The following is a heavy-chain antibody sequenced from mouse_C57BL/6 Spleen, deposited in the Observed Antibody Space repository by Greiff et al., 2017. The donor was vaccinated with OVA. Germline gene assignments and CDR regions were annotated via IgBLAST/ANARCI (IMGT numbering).Heavy chain of an antibody. Sequence: VQLQQPGAELVKPGASVKMSCKASGYTFTSYWITWVKQRPGQGLEWIGDIYPGSGSTNYNEKFKSKATLTVDTSSSTAYMQLSSLTSEDSAVYYCARGGLLQRGLDYWGQGTTLTVSS. CDR3: ARGGLLQRGLDY. D-gene: IGHD2-3*01. CDR1: GYTFTSYW. J-gene: IGHJ2*01. V-gene: IGHV1-55*01. CDR2: IYPGSGST.